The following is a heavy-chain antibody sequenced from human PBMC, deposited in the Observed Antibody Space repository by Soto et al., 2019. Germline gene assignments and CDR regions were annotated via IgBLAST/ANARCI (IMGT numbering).Heavy chain of an antibody. J-gene: IGHJ5*02. CDR2: IYPGDSDT. D-gene: IGHD3-10*01. CDR3: ARHGLATMVRGVRQIFDP. Sequence: GESLKISCKGSGYSFTSYWIGWARQMPGKGLEGMGIIYPGDSDTRYSPSFQGQVTISADKSISTAYLQWSSLKASDTAMYYSARHGLATMVRGVRQIFDPWGQGTLVTVSS. V-gene: IGHV5-51*01. CDR1: GYSFTSYW.